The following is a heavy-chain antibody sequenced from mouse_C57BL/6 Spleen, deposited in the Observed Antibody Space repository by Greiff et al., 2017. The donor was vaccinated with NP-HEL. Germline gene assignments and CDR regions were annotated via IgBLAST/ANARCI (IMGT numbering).Heavy chain of an antibody. CDR2: INPSTGGT. Sequence: VQLQQSGPELVKPGASVKISCKASGYSFTGYYMNWVKQSPEKSLEWIGEINPSTGGTTYNQKFKAKATLTVDKSSSTAYMQLKSLTSEDSAVYYCARESYYGSSLYYAMDYWGQGTSVTVSS. D-gene: IGHD1-1*01. V-gene: IGHV1-42*01. J-gene: IGHJ4*01. CDR1: GYSFTGYY. CDR3: ARESYYGSSLYYAMDY.